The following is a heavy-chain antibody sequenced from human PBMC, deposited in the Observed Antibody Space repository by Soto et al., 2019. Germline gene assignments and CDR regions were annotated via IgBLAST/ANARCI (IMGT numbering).Heavy chain of an antibody. Sequence: QLQLQESGPGLVKPSETLSLTCTVSGGSISSSSYYWGWIRQPPGKGLEWIGSIYYSGSTYYNPSLKSRVTRSVDTSKNQFSLKLSSVTAADTAVYYCAIIVVVPAATPGIGYFQHWGQGTLVTVSS. V-gene: IGHV4-39*01. J-gene: IGHJ1*01. CDR3: AIIVVVPAATPGIGYFQH. D-gene: IGHD2-2*01. CDR2: IYYSGST. CDR1: GGSISSSSYY.